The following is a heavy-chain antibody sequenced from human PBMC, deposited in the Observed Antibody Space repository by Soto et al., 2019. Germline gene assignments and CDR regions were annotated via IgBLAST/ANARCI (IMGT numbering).Heavy chain of an antibody. V-gene: IGHV4-31*03. CDR2: IYYSGST. CDR3: ARVRGYSYDPIES. J-gene: IGHJ4*02. D-gene: IGHD5-18*01. Sequence: QVQLQESGPGLVKPSETLSLTCTVSDGSINSGAYYWSWIRQHPGKDLEWIGHIYYSGSTYYNPSLKSRVILSIDTSKNQFSLKLTSVTAADTAVYYCARVRGYSYDPIESWGQGTLVTVSP. CDR1: DGSINSGAYY.